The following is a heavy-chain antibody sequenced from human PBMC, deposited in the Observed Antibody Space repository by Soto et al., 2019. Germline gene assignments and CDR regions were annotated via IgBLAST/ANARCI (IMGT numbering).Heavy chain of an antibody. CDR1: GFTVSVNL. J-gene: IGHJ6*02. Sequence: EVQLVESGGDLVQPGGSLRLSCAASGFTVSVNLMNWVGQAPGKGLEWVSVINSGGSRAYADSVKGRFTISRDISKNTLYLQMNILRAEDTAVYYCARENYYYGMDVWGQGTTVTVSS. CDR2: INSGGSR. V-gene: IGHV3-66*01. CDR3: ARENYYYGMDV.